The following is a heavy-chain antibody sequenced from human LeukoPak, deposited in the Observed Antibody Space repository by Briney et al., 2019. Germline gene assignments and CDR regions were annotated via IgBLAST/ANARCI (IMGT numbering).Heavy chain of an antibody. J-gene: IGHJ4*02. CDR2: IDWDDDK. D-gene: IGHD3-22*01. CDR1: GFSLSTMGMC. Sequence: SGPTLVNPTQTLTLTCTFSGFSLSTMGMCVSWIRQPPGEALEWLARIDWDDDKYYSTSLKTRLTISKDTSKNQVVLTMTNMDPVDTATYYCARIAKKSYYDSSGYFDYWGQGTLVTVSS. V-gene: IGHV2-70*11. CDR3: ARIAKKSYYDSSGYFDY.